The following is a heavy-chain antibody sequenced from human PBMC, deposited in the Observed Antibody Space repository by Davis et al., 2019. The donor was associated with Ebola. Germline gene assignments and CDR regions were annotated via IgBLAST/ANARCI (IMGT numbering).Heavy chain of an antibody. Sequence: MPSETLSLTCTVSGYSINRGFTWGWIRQPPGKGLEWIGSIYHSGSTNYSPSLKSRVTISADTSKNQFSLKLSSVTAADTAVYYCAGRIAAAAFDYWGQGTLVTVSS. CDR2: IYHSGST. CDR3: AGRIAAAAFDY. J-gene: IGHJ4*02. D-gene: IGHD6-13*01. V-gene: IGHV4-38-2*02. CDR1: GYSINRGFT.